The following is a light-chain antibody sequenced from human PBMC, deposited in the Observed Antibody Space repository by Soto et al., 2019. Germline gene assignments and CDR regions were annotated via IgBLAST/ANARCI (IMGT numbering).Light chain of an antibody. Sequence: QSLLTQPPSVSGAPGQRITISCTGGSSNIRAGYDVHWYQQLPGTSPKLLIYANTNRPSGVPGRFSGSKSGASASLAITGLQAEDEADYYCQSYDSSLSASVFGGGTKLTVL. CDR3: QSYDSSLSASV. CDR2: ANT. V-gene: IGLV1-40*01. CDR1: SSNIRAGYD. J-gene: IGLJ2*01.